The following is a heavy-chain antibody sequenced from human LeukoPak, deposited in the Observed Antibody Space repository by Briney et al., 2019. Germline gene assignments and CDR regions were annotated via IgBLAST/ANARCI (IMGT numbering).Heavy chain of an antibody. V-gene: IGHV1-46*01. CDR3: ATDHSMANTAWWFDP. J-gene: IGHJ5*02. D-gene: IGHD5-24*01. CDR2: FNPSGGST. CDR1: GYTFTSFY. Sequence: ASVKVSCKASGYTFTSFYMHWVRQAPGQGLEWMGIFNPSGGSTYSAQKFQGRVTMTWDTSTSTVYMELSSLRSEDTAFYYCATDHSMANTAWWFDPWGQGTLVTVSS.